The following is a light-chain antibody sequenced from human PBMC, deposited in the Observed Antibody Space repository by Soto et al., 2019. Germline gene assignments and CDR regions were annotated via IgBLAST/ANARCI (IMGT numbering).Light chain of an antibody. V-gene: IGKV3-11*01. CDR2: DAS. CDR3: QQRSDWPLT. J-gene: IGKJ1*01. CDR1: QSVSSY. Sequence: EIVLTQSPATLSLSPGERATLSCRASQSVSSYFAWYQQKPGQAPRLLIYDASSRATGIPARFSGSGSGTDFTIPISSLEPEDFAVYYCQQRSDWPLTFGQGTKVEIK.